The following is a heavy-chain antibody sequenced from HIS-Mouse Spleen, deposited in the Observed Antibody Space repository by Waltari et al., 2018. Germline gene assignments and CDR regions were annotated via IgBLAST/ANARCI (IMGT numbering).Heavy chain of an antibody. J-gene: IGHJ2*01. V-gene: IGHV4-39*07. CDR3: AREIPYSSSWYDWYFDL. CDR2: IYYSGST. D-gene: IGHD6-13*01. CDR1: GGSLSSSSYY. Sequence: QLQLQESGPGLVKPSETLSLTCTVSGGSLSSSSYYWGWLRQPPGKGLGWIGSIYYSGSTYYNPSLKSRVTISVDTSKNQFSLKLSSVTAADTAVYYCAREIPYSSSWYDWYFDLWGRGTLVTVSS.